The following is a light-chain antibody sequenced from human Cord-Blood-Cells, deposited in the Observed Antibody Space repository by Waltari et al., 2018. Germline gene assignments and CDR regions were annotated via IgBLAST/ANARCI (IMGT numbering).Light chain of an antibody. J-gene: IGLJ2*01. CDR2: DDS. CDR3: QVWDSSSDHVV. V-gene: IGLV3-21*03. Sequence: SYVPTQPPSVSVAPGKTARITCGVNNIGSKSVHWYQQKPGQAPVLVVYDDSDRPAGIPERFSGYNSGNTATLTISRVEAGDEADYYCQVWDSSSDHVVFGGGTKLTVL. CDR1: NIGSKS.